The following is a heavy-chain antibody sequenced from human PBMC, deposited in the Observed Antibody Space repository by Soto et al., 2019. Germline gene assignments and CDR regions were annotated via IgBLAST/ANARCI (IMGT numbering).Heavy chain of an antibody. Sequence: GGSLRLSCAASGFTFSSYGMHWVRQAPGKGLEWVAVISYDGSNKYYADSVKGRFTISRDNSKNTLYLQMNSLRAEDTAVYYCAKTSSLRYYDILTGYYRGYYYGMDVWGQGTTVTVSS. V-gene: IGHV3-30*18. CDR2: ISYDGSNK. CDR1: GFTFSSYG. CDR3: AKTSSLRYYDILTGYYRGYYYGMDV. J-gene: IGHJ6*02. D-gene: IGHD3-9*01.